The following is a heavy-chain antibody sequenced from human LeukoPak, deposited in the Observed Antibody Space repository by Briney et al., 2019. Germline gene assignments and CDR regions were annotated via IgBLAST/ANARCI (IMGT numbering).Heavy chain of an antibody. D-gene: IGHD3-10*01. V-gene: IGHV4-59*08. Sequence: SETLSLTCTVSGGSISSYYLSWIRQPPGKGLEWIGYIYYSGSNNYNPSLKSRVPISVDTAKNQFSLKLSSVTAADTAVYYCARMVPPPLYGMDVWGQGTTVTVSS. J-gene: IGHJ6*02. CDR3: ARMVPPPLYGMDV. CDR2: IYYSGSN. CDR1: GGSISSYY.